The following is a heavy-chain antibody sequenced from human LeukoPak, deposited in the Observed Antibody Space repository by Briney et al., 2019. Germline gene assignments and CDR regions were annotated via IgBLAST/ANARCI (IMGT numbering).Heavy chain of an antibody. V-gene: IGHV3-15*01. J-gene: IGHJ4*02. CDR1: GFSFTDAW. D-gene: IGHD4-17*01. CDR2: IKSKTDGGTT. Sequence: PGGSLRLSCAASGFSFTDAWMSWVRQAHGKGLEWVGRIKSKTDGGTTDYAAPVKGRFTISRDDSKNTLYLQMNSLTTEDTAVYYCTTDWTITVTSVGLATFDYWGQGALVTVSS. CDR3: TTDWTITVTSVGLATFDY.